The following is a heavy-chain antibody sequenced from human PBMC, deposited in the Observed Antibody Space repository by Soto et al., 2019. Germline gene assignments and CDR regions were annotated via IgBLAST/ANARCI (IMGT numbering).Heavy chain of an antibody. V-gene: IGHV4-61*08. Sequence: SETLSLTCTVSGGSISSGGYYWSWIRQHPGKGLEWIGYIYYSGSTSYNPPLNSRVTMSVDTSKNQFSLKVNSVTAADTAVYYCARESYYGSGATVVAYWGQGALVTVSS. D-gene: IGHD3-10*01. CDR3: ARESYYGSGATVVAY. CDR1: GGSISSGGYY. CDR2: IYYSGST. J-gene: IGHJ4*02.